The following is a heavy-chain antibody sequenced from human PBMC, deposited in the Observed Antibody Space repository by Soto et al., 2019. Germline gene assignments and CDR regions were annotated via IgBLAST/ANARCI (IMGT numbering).Heavy chain of an antibody. CDR3: ARVGTGYTSASPHFFDD. CDR1: GYTFINYG. Sequence: QVQLVQSGAEVKTPGASVRVSCTASGYTFINYGITWVRQAPGQGLEWMGWISAYNGNTNYEDNLQDRITMTTDSSTSTVSMEVRNLRSDDTAVYYWARVGTGYTSASPHFFDDWGQGSLVTVSS. V-gene: IGHV1-18*01. D-gene: IGHD6-25*01. CDR2: ISAYNGNT. J-gene: IGHJ4*02.